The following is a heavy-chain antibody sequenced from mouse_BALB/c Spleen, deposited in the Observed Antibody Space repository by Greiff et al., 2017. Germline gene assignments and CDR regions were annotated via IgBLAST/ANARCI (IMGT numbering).Heavy chain of an antibody. Sequence: QVQLKESGAELVGSGASVKMSCKASGFTFTSYNMHWVKQTPGQGLEWIGYIYPGNGSTNYNQKFKGKATLTADTSSSTAYMQISSLTSEDSAIYFCARNSSYYNYGGGFADWGQGTLVTVSA. CDR3: ARNSSYYNYGGGFAD. CDR1: GFTFTSYN. CDR2: IYPGNGST. J-gene: IGHJ3*01. D-gene: IGHD2-4*01. V-gene: IGHV1-12*01.